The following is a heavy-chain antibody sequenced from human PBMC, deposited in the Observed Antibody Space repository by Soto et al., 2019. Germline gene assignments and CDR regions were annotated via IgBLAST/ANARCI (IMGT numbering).Heavy chain of an antibody. CDR3: ARLRGYWTGTNCYDLYGMDV. J-gene: IGHJ6*02. Sequence: SETLSLTCTVSGGSISSGEYYWSWIRQPPGKGLEWVGYIYYSGSTYYNPSLKSRLTISVDTSKNQFSLKMSSVTAADTAVYFCARLRGYWTGTNCYDLYGMDVWGQGTTVTVSS. CDR1: GGSISSGEYY. V-gene: IGHV4-30-4*01. CDR2: IYYSGST. D-gene: IGHD2-2*01.